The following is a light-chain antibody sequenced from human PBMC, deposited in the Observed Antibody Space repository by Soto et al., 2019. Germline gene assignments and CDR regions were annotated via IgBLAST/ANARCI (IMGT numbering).Light chain of an antibody. CDR2: GAF. CDR3: EQYVSSTMYT. J-gene: IGKJ2*01. CDR1: QTVSSSY. V-gene: IGKV3-20*01. Sequence: EIVLTQSPGTLSLSPGERATLSCRASQTVSSSYLAWYQQKPGQAPRLLIYGAFTRATGNPGRFSGSASGTDVTLAISSLEPEDFAVYYCEQYVSSTMYTFGQGTNLEIK.